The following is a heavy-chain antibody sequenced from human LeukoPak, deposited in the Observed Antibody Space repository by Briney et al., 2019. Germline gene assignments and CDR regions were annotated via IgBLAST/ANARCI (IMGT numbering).Heavy chain of an antibody. V-gene: IGHV3-11*04. CDR1: GFTLSDFY. Sequence: PGGSLRLSCAASGFTLSDFYMTWIRQAPGKGLEWVSYISDSGSMIYYADSVKGRFTISKDSSENTLYLQMNSLRADDTAMYYCARWGGTRQFYFDYWGQGTLATVSS. D-gene: IGHD3-16*01. J-gene: IGHJ4*02. CDR3: ARWGGTRQFYFDY. CDR2: ISDSGSMI.